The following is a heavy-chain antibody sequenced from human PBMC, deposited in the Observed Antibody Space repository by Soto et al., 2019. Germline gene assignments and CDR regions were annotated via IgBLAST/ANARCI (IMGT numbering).Heavy chain of an antibody. D-gene: IGHD2-2*01. Sequence: GGSLRLSCTGSGFTFGDFGMSWFRQAPGKGLEWLSFIRSKGYGGTTESAASVRGRFITSRDDSKSIAYLQMNSLKTEDTAVYYCASLTSWSQEYYYGMDVWGQGTTVTSP. CDR2: IRSKGYGGTT. CDR1: GFTFGDFG. J-gene: IGHJ6*02. CDR3: ASLTSWSQEYYYGMDV. V-gene: IGHV3-49*03.